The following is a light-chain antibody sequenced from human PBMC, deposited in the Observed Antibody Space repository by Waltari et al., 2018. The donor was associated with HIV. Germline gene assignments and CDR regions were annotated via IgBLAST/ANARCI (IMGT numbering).Light chain of an antibody. Sequence: DIVMTQFPLSVPVTPGLPASLSCRSSQSLLHRNGYSYLDWYLQRPGQSPQLLIYLASYRPSGVPDRFSGSGSGTNFTLKISRVEAEDVGVYYCMQSLETPVFGPGTKVDIK. CDR3: MQSLETPV. CDR2: LAS. CDR1: QSLLHRNGYSY. J-gene: IGKJ3*01. V-gene: IGKV2-28*01.